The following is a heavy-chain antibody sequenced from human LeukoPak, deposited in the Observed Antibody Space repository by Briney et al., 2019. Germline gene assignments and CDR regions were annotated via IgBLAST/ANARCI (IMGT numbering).Heavy chain of an antibody. CDR3: AGSFSGPTPYFDY. V-gene: IGHV4-59*01. J-gene: IGHJ4*02. D-gene: IGHD3-10*01. CDR1: GGSISSYY. Sequence: SETLSLTCTVSGGSISSYYWSWIRQPPGKGLEWIGSIYYSGSTYYNPSLKSRVTISVDTSKNQFSLKLSSVTAANTAVYYCAGSFSGPTPYFDYWGQGALVTVSS. CDR2: IYYSGST.